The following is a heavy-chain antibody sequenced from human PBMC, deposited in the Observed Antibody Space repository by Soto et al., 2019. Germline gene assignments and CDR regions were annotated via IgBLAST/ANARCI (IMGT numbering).Heavy chain of an antibody. V-gene: IGHV4-39*01. CDR3: ARRDSGSYYTEFAFDI. CDR2: SYYSGRA. D-gene: IGHD1-26*01. Sequence: SETLSLTCTVSGGSISSSIYYWGWMRQPPGKGPVGVGSSYYSGRAYYNPSLKSRVTISVDTSKNQFSLKLSSVTAATTAVYYCARRDSGSYYTEFAFDIWGQGTMVTVSS. CDR1: GGSISSSIYY. J-gene: IGHJ3*02.